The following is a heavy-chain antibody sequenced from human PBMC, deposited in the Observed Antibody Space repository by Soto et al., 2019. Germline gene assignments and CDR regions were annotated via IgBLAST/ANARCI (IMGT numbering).Heavy chain of an antibody. J-gene: IGHJ4*02. Sequence: SETLSLTCTVSGGSISSGGYYWSWIRQHPGKGLEWIGYIYYSGSTNYNPSLKSRVTISVDTSKNQFSLKLSSVTAADTAVYYCARRYAGNFDYWGQGTLVTVSS. CDR3: ARRYAGNFDY. CDR1: GGSISSGGYY. D-gene: IGHD2-8*01. V-gene: IGHV4-61*08. CDR2: IYYSGST.